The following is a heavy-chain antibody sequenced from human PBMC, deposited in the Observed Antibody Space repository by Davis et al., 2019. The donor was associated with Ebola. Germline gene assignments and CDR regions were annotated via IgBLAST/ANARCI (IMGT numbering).Heavy chain of an antibody. CDR2: INHSGST. D-gene: IGHD5-18*01. CDR1: GGSFSGYY. CDR3: ARGRGYSYGYHYYYYGMDV. Sequence: SQTLSLTCAVYGGSFSGYYWSWIRQPPGKGLEWIGEINHSGSTNYNPSLTSRVTISVDTAKNQFSLKLSSVTAADTAVYYCARGRGYSYGYHYYYYGMDVWGQGTTVTVSS. J-gene: IGHJ6*02. V-gene: IGHV4-34*01.